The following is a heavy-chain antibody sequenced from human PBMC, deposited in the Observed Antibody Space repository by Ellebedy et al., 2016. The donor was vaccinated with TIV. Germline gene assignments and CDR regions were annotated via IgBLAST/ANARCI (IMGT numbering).Heavy chain of an antibody. CDR1: GGSLSSGGYY. J-gene: IGHJ3*02. CDR2: IYYSGST. CDR3: ARDQPIVPLGAFDI. D-gene: IGHD3-22*01. V-gene: IGHV4-31*03. Sequence: SETLSLTXTVSGGSLSSGGYYWSWIRQHPGKGLEWIGYIYYSGSTYYNPSLKSRVTISVDTSKNQFSLKLSSVTAADTAVYYCARDQPIVPLGAFDIWGQGTMVTVSS.